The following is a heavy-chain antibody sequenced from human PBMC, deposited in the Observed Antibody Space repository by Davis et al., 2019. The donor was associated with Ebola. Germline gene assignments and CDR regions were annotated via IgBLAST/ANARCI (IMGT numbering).Heavy chain of an antibody. Sequence: GGSLRLSCAASGFTFSSYSMNWVRQAPGKGLEWVSYISSSSSTIYYADSVKGRFTISRDNAKNSLYLQMNSLRAEDTAVYYCARGLYDYVWGSYRYTLDYWGQGTLVTVSS. V-gene: IGHV3-48*04. CDR1: GFTFSSYS. D-gene: IGHD3-16*02. CDR3: ARGLYDYVWGSYRYTLDY. J-gene: IGHJ4*02. CDR2: ISSSSSTI.